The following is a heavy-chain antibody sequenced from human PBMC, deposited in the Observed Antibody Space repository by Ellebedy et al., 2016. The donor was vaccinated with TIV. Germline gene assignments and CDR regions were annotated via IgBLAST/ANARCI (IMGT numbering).Heavy chain of an antibody. D-gene: IGHD6-13*01. CDR2: ISGSGVTT. Sequence: GGSLRLSCAASGFTFSSYAMSWVRQAPGKGLEWVATISGSGVTTFHADPVRGRITLSRDNSKNTLYLQMNSLSAGDTAIYYCAKSIAATGTHFFDFWGQGTLVTVSS. CDR3: AKSIAATGTHFFDF. CDR1: GFTFSSYA. V-gene: IGHV3-23*01. J-gene: IGHJ4*02.